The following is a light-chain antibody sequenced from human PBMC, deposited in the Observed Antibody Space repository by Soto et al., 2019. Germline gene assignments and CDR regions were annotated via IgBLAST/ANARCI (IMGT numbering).Light chain of an antibody. V-gene: IGKV1-5*01. CDR3: QQYNSYWT. CDR1: HRISSW. CDR2: AAS. Sequence: DIQITQSPSTLSSFVGDILTITGRASHRISSWLAWYQQKPGKAPNLLIYAASTLESGVPSRFSGSGSGTEFTLTISSLQPDDFATYYCQQYNSYWTFGQGTKVDNK. J-gene: IGKJ1*01.